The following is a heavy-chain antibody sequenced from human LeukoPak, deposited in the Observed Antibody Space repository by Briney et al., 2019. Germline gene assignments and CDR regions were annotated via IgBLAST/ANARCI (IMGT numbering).Heavy chain of an antibody. CDR2: IRYDGSNK. CDR1: GFTFSSYG. J-gene: IGHJ4*02. Sequence: GGSLRLSCAASGFTFSSYGMHWVRLAPGKGLEWVAFIRYDGSNKYYADSVKGRFTISRDNSKNTLYLQMNSLRAEDTAVYYCASSAVTYRDYWGQGTLVTVSS. V-gene: IGHV3-30*02. CDR3: ASSAVTYRDY. D-gene: IGHD4-17*01.